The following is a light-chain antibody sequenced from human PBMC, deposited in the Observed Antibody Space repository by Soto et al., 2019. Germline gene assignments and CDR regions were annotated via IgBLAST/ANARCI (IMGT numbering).Light chain of an antibody. Sequence: DIVLTQSPGTLSLSPGERATLSSRASQSVSSSNLAWYQQKPAQAPRLLIYAASRRAPGIPERFSGSGSGTDFTLTISRLEPEDFAVYYCQQYLTSPKTFGQGTKVDIK. CDR1: QSVSSSN. CDR2: AAS. J-gene: IGKJ1*01. CDR3: QQYLTSPKT. V-gene: IGKV3-20*01.